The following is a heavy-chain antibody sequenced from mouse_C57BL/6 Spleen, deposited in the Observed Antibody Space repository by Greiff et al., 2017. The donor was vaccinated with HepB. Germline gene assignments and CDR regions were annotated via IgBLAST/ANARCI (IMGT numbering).Heavy chain of an antibody. CDR1: GYSITSGYD. D-gene: IGHD2-3*01. CDR2: ISYSGST. CDR3: ARGGYYTAWFAY. Sequence: EVQGVESGPGMVKPSQSLSLTCTVTGYSITSGYDWHWIRHFPGNKLEWMGYISYSGSTNYNPSLKSRISITHDTSKNHFFLKLNSVTTEDTATYYCARGGYYTAWFAYWGQGTLVTVSA. V-gene: IGHV3-1*01. J-gene: IGHJ3*01.